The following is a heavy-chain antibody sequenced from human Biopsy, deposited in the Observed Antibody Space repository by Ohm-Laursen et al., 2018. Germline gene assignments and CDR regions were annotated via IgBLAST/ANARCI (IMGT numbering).Heavy chain of an antibody. J-gene: IGHJ4*02. V-gene: IGHV3-53*01. Sequence: SLRLSCSASGFTVSNKYMSWVRQAPGKGLEWVSVIYTGGTTHYADSVRGRFTISRDNSKNTLYLQMNSLRAEDTAVYYCARHHRTNGVCLGVYFDYWGQGTLVTVSS. CDR1: GFTVSNKY. D-gene: IGHD2-8*01. CDR3: ARHHRTNGVCLGVYFDY. CDR2: IYTGGTT.